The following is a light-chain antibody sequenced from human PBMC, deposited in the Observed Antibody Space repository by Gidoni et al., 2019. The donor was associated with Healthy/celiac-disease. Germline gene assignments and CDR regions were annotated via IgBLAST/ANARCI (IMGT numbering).Light chain of an antibody. CDR3: QQYNKWPYS. CDR1: QSVSSN. V-gene: IGKV3-15*01. Sequence: EIVMTQSPATVSVSPGERATLSCRASQSVSSNLAWYQQKAGQAPRLLIYGASTRATGIPARFSGSGSGTEFTLTISSLQSEDFAVYYCQQYNKWPYSFXQGTKLEIK. J-gene: IGKJ2*03. CDR2: GAS.